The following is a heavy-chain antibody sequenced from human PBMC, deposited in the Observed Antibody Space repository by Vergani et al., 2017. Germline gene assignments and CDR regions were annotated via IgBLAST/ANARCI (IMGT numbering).Heavy chain of an antibody. Sequence: EVQLVESGGGLVQPGRSLRLSCAASGFTFDDYAMHWVRQAPGKGLEWVSGISWNSGSIGYADSVKGRFTISRDNAKNSLYLQMNSLRAEDTAVYYCAREILIVVPAAIYAFDIWGQGTMVTVSS. D-gene: IGHD2-2*01. CDR3: AREILIVVPAAIYAFDI. CDR2: ISWNSGSI. J-gene: IGHJ3*02. V-gene: IGHV3-9*01. CDR1: GFTFDDYA.